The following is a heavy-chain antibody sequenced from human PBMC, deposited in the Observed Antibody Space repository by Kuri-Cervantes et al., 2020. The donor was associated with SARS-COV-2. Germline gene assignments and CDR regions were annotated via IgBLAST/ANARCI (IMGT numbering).Heavy chain of an antibody. J-gene: IGHJ4*02. D-gene: IGHD3-22*01. CDR3: ARDVGVYYYDSSGYYFDY. V-gene: IGHV3-23*01. CDR1: GFTFSNSR. CDR2: ITTTETT. Sequence: GESLKISCAASGFTFSNSRMIWVRLAPGKGLEWISVITTTETTYYPDSVRGRFTISRDNSQSTVYLQMNSLRAEDTAVYYCARDVGVYYYDSSGYYFDYWGQGTLVTVSS.